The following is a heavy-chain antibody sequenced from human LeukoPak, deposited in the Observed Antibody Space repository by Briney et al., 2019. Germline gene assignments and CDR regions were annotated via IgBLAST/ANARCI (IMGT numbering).Heavy chain of an antibody. CDR2: ISWNSGSI. Sequence: PGGSLRLSCAASGFTFDDYAMLWVRQAPGKGLEWVSGISWNSGSIGYADSVKGRFTISRDNARNSLYLQMNSLRAEDTALYYCAKDIGRYYYDSSFDYWGQGTLVTVSS. V-gene: IGHV3-9*01. CDR1: GFTFDDYA. CDR3: AKDIGRYYYDSSFDY. J-gene: IGHJ4*02. D-gene: IGHD3-22*01.